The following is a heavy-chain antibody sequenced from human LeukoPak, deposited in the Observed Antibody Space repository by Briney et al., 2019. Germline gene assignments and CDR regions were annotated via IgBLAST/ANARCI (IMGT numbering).Heavy chain of an antibody. CDR3: ASPSYYGSGNDAFDI. J-gene: IGHJ3*02. CDR2: IKQDGSEK. CDR1: GFTFSSYW. V-gene: IGHV3-7*01. D-gene: IGHD3-10*01. Sequence: PGGSLRLSCAYSGFTFSSYWMCWVRQAPGKGLEWVANIKQDGSEKYYVDSVKGRFTISRDNAKNSLYLQMNSLRAEDTAVYYCASPSYYGSGNDAFDIWGQGTMVTVSS.